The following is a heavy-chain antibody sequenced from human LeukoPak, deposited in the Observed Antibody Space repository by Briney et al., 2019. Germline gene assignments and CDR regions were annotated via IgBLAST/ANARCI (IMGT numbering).Heavy chain of an antibody. CDR2: ISTSSSYI. CDR3: ARDDGSYSRSPGFDY. Sequence: PGGSLRLSCAAPGFTFSSYSMNWVRQAPGKGLEWVSSISTSSSYIYYADSVKGRFTIFRDNARNSLFLQMNSLRAEDTAVYYCARDDGSYSRSPGFDYWGQGTLVTVSS. J-gene: IGHJ4*02. V-gene: IGHV3-21*01. D-gene: IGHD1-26*01. CDR1: GFTFSSYS.